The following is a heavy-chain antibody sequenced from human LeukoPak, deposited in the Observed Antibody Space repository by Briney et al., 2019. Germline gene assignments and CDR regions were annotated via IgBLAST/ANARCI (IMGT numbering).Heavy chain of an antibody. V-gene: IGHV4-34*01. J-gene: IGHJ4*02. D-gene: IGHD1-26*01. CDR1: VGSFSGYH. CDR2: VNESGGT. CDR3: ARGLRKGPVGATTYDY. Sequence: PSETLSLTCAVYVGSFSGYHWNWIRQPPGKGPEWIGEVNESGGTNINPSLRSRVTISVDKSKNQFSLKLSSVTAADTAVYYCARGLRKGPVGATTYDYWGQGTLVTVSS.